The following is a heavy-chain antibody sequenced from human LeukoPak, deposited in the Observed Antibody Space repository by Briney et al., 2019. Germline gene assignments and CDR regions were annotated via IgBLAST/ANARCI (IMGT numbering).Heavy chain of an antibody. CDR1: GFTFSSYS. J-gene: IGHJ4*02. CDR2: ISSSSSYI. Sequence: GGSLRLSCAAAGFTFSSYSMNWVRQAPGKGLEWVSSISSSSSYIYYADSVKGRFTISRDNAKNSLYLQMNSLRAEDTAVYYCARACGSGREFLDYFDYWAREPWSPSPQ. V-gene: IGHV3-21*01. CDR3: ARACGSGREFLDYFDY. D-gene: IGHD3-10*01.